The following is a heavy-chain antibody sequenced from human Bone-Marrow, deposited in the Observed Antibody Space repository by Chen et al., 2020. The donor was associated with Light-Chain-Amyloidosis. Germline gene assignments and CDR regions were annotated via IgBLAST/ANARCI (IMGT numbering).Heavy chain of an antibody. J-gene: IGHJ3*02. V-gene: IGHV3-23*01. CDR2: IRGSGGSR. CDR1: GFAFSSYA. Sequence: SCAASGFAFSSYAMSWVRQAPGKGLEWVSTIRGSGGSRYYGDSVKGRLTISRDNSKNALFLQMNSLRAEDTAVYYCAKDISYDDILPGYPADAFDIWGQGTMVTVSS. CDR3: AKDISYDDILPGYPADAFDI. D-gene: IGHD3-9*01.